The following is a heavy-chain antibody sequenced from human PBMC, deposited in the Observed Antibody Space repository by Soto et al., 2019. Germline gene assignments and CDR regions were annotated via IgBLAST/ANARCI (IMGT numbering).Heavy chain of an antibody. CDR1: GFSLSTSAVG. Sequence: STLKESGPTLVKPTQTLTLTCTFSGFSLSTSAVGVGWIRQPPGKALEWLALIYWDDDKRYSPSLKSRLTITKDTSKIKVVLTMPNMDPVDAATDYCGYVYYNSGRWDSWGQGTLVTVSS. J-gene: IGHJ4*02. CDR2: IYWDDDK. CDR3: GYVYYNSGRWDS. D-gene: IGHD3-10*01. V-gene: IGHV2-5*02.